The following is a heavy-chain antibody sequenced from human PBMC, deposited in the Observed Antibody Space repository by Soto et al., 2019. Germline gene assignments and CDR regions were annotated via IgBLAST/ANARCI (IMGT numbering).Heavy chain of an antibody. Sequence: QVQLVESGGDVVQPGRSLRLSCAASGSTFSSYDIHWVRQAPGKGLEWVAHISPDGTNAYYADSVKGRFTISRDNARNTVYLQVNSLRPEDTAGYHCVRGPSHGAFDIWGQGTLVTVSS. V-gene: IGHV3-30-3*01. J-gene: IGHJ3*02. CDR1: GSTFSSYD. CDR3: VRGPSHGAFDI. CDR2: ISPDGTNA.